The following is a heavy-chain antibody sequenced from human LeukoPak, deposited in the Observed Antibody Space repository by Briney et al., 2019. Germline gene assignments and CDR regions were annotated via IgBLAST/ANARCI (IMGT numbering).Heavy chain of an antibody. CDR1: GFTFSSYA. V-gene: IGHV3-30-3*01. CDR2: ISYDGSNK. Sequence: GGSLRLSCAASGFTFSSYAMHWVRQAPGKGLEWVAVISYDGSNKYYADSVKGRFTISRDNSKNTLYLQMNSLRAEDTAVYYCARVKVGGIPAAMNPIYGMDVWGQGTTVTVSS. J-gene: IGHJ6*02. CDR3: ARVKVGGIPAAMNPIYGMDV. D-gene: IGHD2-2*01.